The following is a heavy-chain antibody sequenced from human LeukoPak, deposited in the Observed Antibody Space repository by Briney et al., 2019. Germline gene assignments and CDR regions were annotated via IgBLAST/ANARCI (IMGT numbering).Heavy chain of an antibody. V-gene: IGHV4-30-4*01. CDR1: GGSISSGDYY. D-gene: IGHD3-10*01. CDR2: IYYSGST. J-gene: IGHJ5*02. Sequence: SETLSLTCTVSGGSISSGDYYWSWIRQPPGKGLEWIGYIYYSGSTYYNPSLKSRVTISVDTSKNQFSMQLSSVTPDDTAVYYCARVAFGEYVNWFDPWGQGTLVTVSS. CDR3: ARVAFGEYVNWFDP.